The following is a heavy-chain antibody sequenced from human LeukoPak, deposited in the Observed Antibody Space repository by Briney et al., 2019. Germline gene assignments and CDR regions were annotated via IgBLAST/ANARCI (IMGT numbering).Heavy chain of an antibody. CDR2: IWYDGSNK. CDR1: GFNFFTYG. Sequence: GGSLRLSCAASGFNFFTYGMHWVRQAPGKGLEWVAVIWYDGSNKYYADSVKGRFTISRDNSKSTLSLQMNSLRAEDTAVYYCARGLLTARARDAFDIWGQGTMVTVSS. J-gene: IGHJ3*02. CDR3: ARGLLTARARDAFDI. D-gene: IGHD7-27*01. V-gene: IGHV3-33*01.